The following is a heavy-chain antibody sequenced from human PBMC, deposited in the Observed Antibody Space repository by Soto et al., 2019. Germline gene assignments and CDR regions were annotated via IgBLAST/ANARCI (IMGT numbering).Heavy chain of an antibody. J-gene: IGHJ5*01. CDR3: AKDRDPDGIWTFDS. CDR1: GFTFRTFT. CDR2: IIGGDGDK. Sequence: GGSLRPSCATSGFTFRTFTMNWVRPAPGEGLEWVSGIIGGDGDKFYSDSVKGRFTISRGNFKDMLFLPMSSLRVDETAVYYCAKDRDPDGIWTFDSWGQGTMATVSS. D-gene: IGHD3-9*01. V-gene: IGHV3-23*01.